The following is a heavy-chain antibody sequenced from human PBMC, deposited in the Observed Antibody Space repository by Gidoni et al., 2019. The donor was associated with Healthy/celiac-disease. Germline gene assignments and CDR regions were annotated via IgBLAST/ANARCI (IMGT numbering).Heavy chain of an antibody. CDR2: ISGSGGST. J-gene: IGHJ4*02. D-gene: IGHD1-26*01. V-gene: IGHV3-23*01. CDR3: AKCRGSGSYSHFDY. Sequence: EVQVLESGGALVEPGGSLPLPCAASGFLSSRYGRSWVRQGPGQGLGWVSVISGSGGSTDYADSVKGRLTISRDNSKNMLYLQMNSLRVEDTAVYYCAKCRGSGSYSHFDYWGQGTLVAVS. CDR1: GFLSSRYG.